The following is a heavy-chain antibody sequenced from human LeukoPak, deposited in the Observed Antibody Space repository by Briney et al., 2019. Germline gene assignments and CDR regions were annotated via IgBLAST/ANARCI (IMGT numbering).Heavy chain of an antibody. CDR1: GGTFSSYA. Sequence: ASVKVSCKASGGTFSSYAISWVRQAPGQGLEWMGRIIPIFGIANYAQKFQGRVTITADKSTSTAYMEPSSLRSEDTAVYYCAKTKMGSDAFDIWGQGTMVTVSS. CDR2: IIPIFGIA. D-gene: IGHD5-24*01. CDR3: AKTKMGSDAFDI. V-gene: IGHV1-69*04. J-gene: IGHJ3*02.